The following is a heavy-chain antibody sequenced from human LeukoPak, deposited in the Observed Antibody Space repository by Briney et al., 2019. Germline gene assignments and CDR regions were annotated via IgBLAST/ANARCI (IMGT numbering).Heavy chain of an antibody. CDR3: ARGWGVTYDY. J-gene: IGHJ4*02. Sequence: SEALSLTCAVYGGSFSGYYWSWIRQPPGRGLEWIGEINHSGSTNYNPSLKSRVTISVDTSKNQFSLKLSSVTAADTAVYYCARGWGVTYDYWGQGTLVTVSS. V-gene: IGHV4-34*01. CDR2: INHSGST. D-gene: IGHD1-26*01. CDR1: GGSFSGYY.